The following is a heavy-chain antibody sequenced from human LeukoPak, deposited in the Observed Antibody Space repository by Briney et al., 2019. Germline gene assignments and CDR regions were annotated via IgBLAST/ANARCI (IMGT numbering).Heavy chain of an antibody. Sequence: GGSLRLSCAASRLTFSSYEMNWVRQAPGKGLEWVSYISSSGSTIYYADSVKGRFTISRDNAKNSLYLQMNSLRAEDMALYYCAKDRAGGRSIAAAGGMDVWGKGTTVTVSS. D-gene: IGHD6-13*01. CDR2: ISSSGSTI. J-gene: IGHJ6*04. CDR3: AKDRAGGRSIAAAGGMDV. V-gene: IGHV3-48*03. CDR1: RLTFSSYE.